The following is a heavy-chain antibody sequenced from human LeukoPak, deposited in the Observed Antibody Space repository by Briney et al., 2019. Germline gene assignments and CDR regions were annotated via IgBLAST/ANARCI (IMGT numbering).Heavy chain of an antibody. J-gene: IGHJ4*02. CDR3: ARAYIVATTDFDY. CDR1: GYTFTGYY. V-gene: IGHV1-2*02. D-gene: IGHD5-12*01. Sequence: ASVKVSCKASGYTFTGYYMHWVRQAPGQGLEWMGWINPNSGGTNYAQKFQGRVTMTRDTSISTAYMELSRLRSDDTAVYYCARAYIVATTDFDYWGQGTQVTVSS. CDR2: INPNSGGT.